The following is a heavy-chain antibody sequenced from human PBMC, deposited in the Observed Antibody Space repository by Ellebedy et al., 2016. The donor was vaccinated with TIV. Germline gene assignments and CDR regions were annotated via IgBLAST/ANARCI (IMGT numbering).Heavy chain of an antibody. Sequence: GGSLRLXXAVSGFTVRSKYMSWVRQPPGKGLEWVSIIHSGGSTYYADSVKGRFTISRDFSNNRLNLQMNSLRAEDTAVYYCATTPVGSGTYYDFDYWGQGTLVTVSS. CDR1: GFTVRSKY. J-gene: IGHJ4*02. V-gene: IGHV3-66*01. D-gene: IGHD1-26*01. CDR3: ATTPVGSGTYYDFDY. CDR2: IHSGGST.